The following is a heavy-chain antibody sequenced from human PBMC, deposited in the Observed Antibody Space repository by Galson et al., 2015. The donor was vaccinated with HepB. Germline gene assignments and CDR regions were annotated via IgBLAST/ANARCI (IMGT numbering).Heavy chain of an antibody. V-gene: IGHV3-53*01. CDR2: LFADGGT. J-gene: IGHJ4*02. D-gene: IGHD3-10*01. CDR1: GFTVSTTY. CDR3: ARGLFYGAVLSVTPVD. Sequence: SLRLSCAASGFTVSTTYMTWVRQAPGKGLEWVSTLFADGGTTYGDSMKGRFTISRDDSRNTLFLQMNNLRVEDTALYFCARGLFYGAVLSVTPVDWGQGTLVSVSS.